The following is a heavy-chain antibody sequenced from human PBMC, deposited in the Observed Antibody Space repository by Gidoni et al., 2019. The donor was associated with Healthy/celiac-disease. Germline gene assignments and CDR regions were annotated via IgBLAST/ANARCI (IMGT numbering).Heavy chain of an antibody. J-gene: IGHJ4*02. V-gene: IGHV5-51*01. CDR2: ILPSDSDT. CDR3: ATATVTKGSDLDY. Sequence: VQLVQSAAETIKPGESLPISCLTSWYSFSTNGLGWVRQIPGKGLEWMGIILPSDSDTRYSPSVQGQVTIPADKSISTAYLQWSSLKASDTAIYYCATATVTKGSDLDYWGQGTLVTVS. D-gene: IGHD4-17*01. CDR1: WYSFSTNG.